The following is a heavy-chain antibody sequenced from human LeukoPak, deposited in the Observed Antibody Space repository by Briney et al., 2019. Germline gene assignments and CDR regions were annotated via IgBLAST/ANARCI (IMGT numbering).Heavy chain of an antibody. CDR2: IYHSGST. D-gene: IGHD3-3*01. CDR3: ARDHSRFLEWFLNWFDP. V-gene: IGHV4-38-2*02. CDR1: GYSISSGHY. J-gene: IGHJ5*02. Sequence: ETLSLTCAVSGYSISSGHYWGWIRQPPGKGLEWIGSIYHSGSTYYNPSLKSRVTISVDTSKNQFSLKLSSVTAADTAVYYCARDHSRFLEWFLNWFDPWGQGTLVTVSS.